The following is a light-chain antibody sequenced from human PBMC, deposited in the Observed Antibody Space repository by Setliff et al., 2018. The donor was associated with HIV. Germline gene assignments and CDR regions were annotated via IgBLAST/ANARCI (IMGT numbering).Light chain of an antibody. J-gene: IGLJ1*01. Sequence: QSALTQPASVSGSPGQSITISCTGTSRDIGRYNLVSWYHQYPGKAPKLMIYQATKRPSGVSNRFSGSKSGNTASLTISGLQAEDEADYYCCSNTGSNTLVFGTGTKVTV. CDR1: SRDIGRYNL. CDR3: CSNTGSNTLV. CDR2: QAT. V-gene: IGLV2-23*01.